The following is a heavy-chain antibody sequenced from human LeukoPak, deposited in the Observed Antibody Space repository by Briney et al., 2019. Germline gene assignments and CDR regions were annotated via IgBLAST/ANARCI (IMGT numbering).Heavy chain of an antibody. CDR2: ISYDGSNK. CDR3: ATRIAAAGRGDY. V-gene: IGHV3-30-3*01. CDR1: GFTFSSYA. D-gene: IGHD6-13*01. Sequence: PGGSLRLSCAASGFTFSSYAMHWVRQAPGKGLEWVAVISYDGSNKYYADSVKGRFTISGDNSKNTLYLQMNSLRAEDTAVYYCATRIAAAGRGDYWGQGTLVTVSS. J-gene: IGHJ4*02.